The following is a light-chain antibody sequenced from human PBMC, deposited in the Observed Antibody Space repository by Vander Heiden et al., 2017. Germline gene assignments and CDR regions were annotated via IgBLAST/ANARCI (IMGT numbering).Light chain of an antibody. CDR3: QQDGSSPKT. CDR2: GAS. J-gene: IGKJ1*01. CDR1: QSVSSSY. V-gene: IGKV3-20*01. Sequence: EIVLTQSPGTLSLSPGERATLSCRASQSVSSSYLGWYQQKPGQAPRLLIYGASSRATGIPDRFSGGGSGTDFTLTISRLEPEDFAVYYCQQDGSSPKTFGQGTKVXI.